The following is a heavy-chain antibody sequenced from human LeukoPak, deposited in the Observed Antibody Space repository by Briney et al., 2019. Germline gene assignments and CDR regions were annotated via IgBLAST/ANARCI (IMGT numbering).Heavy chain of an antibody. CDR3: ARELDQWLVSPPDYYGMDV. CDR1: GFTFSNNA. CDR2: ISRSSTYI. Sequence: GGSLRLSCAASGFTFSNNAMSWVRQGPGKGLDWVSSISRSSTYIYYGDSVKGRFTISRDDAKNSLYLQMNSLRAEDTAVYYCARELDQWLVSPPDYYGMDVWGQGTTVTVSS. J-gene: IGHJ6*02. D-gene: IGHD6-19*01. V-gene: IGHV3-21*06.